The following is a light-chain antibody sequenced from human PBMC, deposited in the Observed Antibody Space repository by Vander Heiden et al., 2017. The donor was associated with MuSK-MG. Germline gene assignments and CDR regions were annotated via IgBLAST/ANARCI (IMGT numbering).Light chain of an antibody. Sequence: EIVMTQSPATLSVSPGERATLPCRASQSVSSNLAWYQQKPGQAPRLLIYGASTRATGIPARFSGSGSGTEFTLTISSLQPEDFAVYYCQQYNNWPTLYTFGQGTKLEIK. CDR2: GAS. CDR1: QSVSSN. V-gene: IGKV3-15*01. J-gene: IGKJ2*01. CDR3: QQYNNWPTLYT.